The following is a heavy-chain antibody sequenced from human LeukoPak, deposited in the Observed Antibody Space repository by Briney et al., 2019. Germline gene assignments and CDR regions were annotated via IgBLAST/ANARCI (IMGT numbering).Heavy chain of an antibody. CDR3: ASRYSSSWYYYYYYMDV. J-gene: IGHJ6*03. Sequence: GSLRLSCAASGFTFSSYAMSWVRQAPGKGLEWVSAISGSGGSTYYADSVKGRFTISRDNSKNTLYLQMNSLRAEDTAVYYCASRYSSSWYYYYYYMDVWGKGTTVTVSS. CDR2: ISGSGGST. CDR1: GFTFSSYA. V-gene: IGHV3-23*01. D-gene: IGHD6-13*01.